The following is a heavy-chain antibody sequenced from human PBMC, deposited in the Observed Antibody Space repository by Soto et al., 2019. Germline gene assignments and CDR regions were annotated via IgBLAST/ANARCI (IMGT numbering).Heavy chain of an antibody. CDR3: ARDRSYYSDY. CDR1: GYTFSRYG. J-gene: IGHJ4*02. V-gene: IGHV1-18*01. Sequence: APVKGAWKAAGYTFSRYGISWVRQAPGQGLEWMGWISAYNGNTNYAQKLQGRVTMTTDTSTSTAYMELRSLRSDDTAVYYCARDRSYYSDYWGQGTLVTVSS. CDR2: ISAYNGNT. D-gene: IGHD3-10*01.